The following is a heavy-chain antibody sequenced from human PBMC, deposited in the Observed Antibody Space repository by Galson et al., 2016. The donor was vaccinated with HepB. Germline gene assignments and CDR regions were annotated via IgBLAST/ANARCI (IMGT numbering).Heavy chain of an antibody. V-gene: IGHV3-48*02. CDR3: ARDRGSDGYFEL. CDR1: GFSFTTYS. J-gene: IGHJ2*01. Sequence: SLRLSCAGSGFSFTTYSMNWVRQAPGKGLEWLSYITSRSKTIYYADSVKGRFTISRDNAKSSLYLQMDKLKDEDTAVYYCARDRGSDGYFELWGRGTLVTVSS. CDR2: ITSRSKTI. D-gene: IGHD3-10*01.